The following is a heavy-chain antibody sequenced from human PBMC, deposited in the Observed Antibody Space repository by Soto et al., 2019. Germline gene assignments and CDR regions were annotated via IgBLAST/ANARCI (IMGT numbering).Heavy chain of an antibody. CDR3: ARRGSKYGSGNYLH. J-gene: IGHJ4*02. V-gene: IGHV1-8*01. CDR2: MNPNTGET. Sequence: QVQLVQSGAEVKKPGASVKVSCKASGYTITTYNINWVRQAPGQGLEWMGWMNPNTGETGSTEKFEGRVSMTRDISEATAYMELSSLTSDDTGVYYCARRGSKYGSGNYLHWGQGTLVTVSS. D-gene: IGHD3-10*01. CDR1: GYTITTYN.